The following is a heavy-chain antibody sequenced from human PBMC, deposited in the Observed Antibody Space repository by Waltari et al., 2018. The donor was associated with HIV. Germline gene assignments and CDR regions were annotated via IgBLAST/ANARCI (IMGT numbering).Heavy chain of an antibody. V-gene: IGHV4-4*07. CDR1: GAPISGYS. CDR2: VYTRGTL. Sequence: QVQVQESGPGLAKPSAPLSLTSSVSGAPISGYSWSWIRHAAGVGLEWIGRVYTRGTLNYTPSLKSRVTMSRDTSKNQFSLKLTSVTAADTATYYCAGRDYWGQGILVTVSS. CDR3: AGRDY. J-gene: IGHJ4*02.